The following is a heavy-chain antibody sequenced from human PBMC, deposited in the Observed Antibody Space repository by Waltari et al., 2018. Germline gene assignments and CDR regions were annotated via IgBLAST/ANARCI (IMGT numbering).Heavy chain of an antibody. Sequence: QVQLVQSGAEVKKPGSSVKVSCKASGGTFSSYAISWVRQAPGQGLEWMGGIIPIFGTANYAQKFQGRVTITADESTSTAYMELSSLRSEDTAVYYCARAHYDSSGYYYGAYYFDYWGQGTLVTVSS. J-gene: IGHJ4*02. CDR3: ARAHYDSSGYYYGAYYFDY. CDR1: GGTFSSYA. CDR2: IIPIFGTA. V-gene: IGHV1-69*01. D-gene: IGHD3-22*01.